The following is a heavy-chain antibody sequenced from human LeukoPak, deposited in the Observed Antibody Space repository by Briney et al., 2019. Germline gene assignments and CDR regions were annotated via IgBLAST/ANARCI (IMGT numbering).Heavy chain of an antibody. J-gene: IGHJ4*02. CDR2: ISGSGGST. V-gene: IGHV3-23*01. CDR1: GFTFSSYA. CDR3: AKGEGYYGSGSYF. Sequence: GGSLRLSCAASGFTFSSYAMSWVRQAPGKGLEWVSAISGSGGSTYYADSVKGRFTISRDNSRNTLYLQMNSLRAEDTAVYYCAKGEGYYGSGSYFWGQGTLVTVSS. D-gene: IGHD3-10*01.